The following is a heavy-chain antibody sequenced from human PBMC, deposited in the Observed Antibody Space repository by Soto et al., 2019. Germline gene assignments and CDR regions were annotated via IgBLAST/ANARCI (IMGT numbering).Heavy chain of an antibody. Sequence: SKTLSLTCAVSGGSISSSNLWTWVRQPTGKGLEWIGEIYHGGSTNYNPSLKSRVTISVDKSKNQISLRLSSVTAADTALYYCFMSPRSIAAGVIDYWGQGILVIVSS. V-gene: IGHV4-4*02. CDR1: GGSISSSNL. CDR2: IYHGGST. J-gene: IGHJ4*02. D-gene: IGHD6-13*01. CDR3: FMSPRSIAAGVIDY.